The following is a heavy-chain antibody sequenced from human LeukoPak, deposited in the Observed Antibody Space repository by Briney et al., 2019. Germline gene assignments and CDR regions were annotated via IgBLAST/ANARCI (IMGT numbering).Heavy chain of an antibody. J-gene: IGHJ4*02. CDR3: ARISYDLDY. D-gene: IGHD2-21*01. V-gene: IGHV4-59*08. Sequence: SETLSLTCTVSGGSISSYYWSWIRQPPGKGLEWIGYIYYSGSTNYNPSLKSRVTISVDTSKNQFSLKLSSVTAADTAVYYCARISYDLDYWGQGTLVTVSS. CDR1: GGSISSYY. CDR2: IYYSGST.